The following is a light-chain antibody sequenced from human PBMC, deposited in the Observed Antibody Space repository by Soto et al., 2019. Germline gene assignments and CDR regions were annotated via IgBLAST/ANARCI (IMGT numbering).Light chain of an antibody. CDR1: QSISNW. CDR3: QQYRTYS. CDR2: HAS. V-gene: IGKV1-5*01. J-gene: IGKJ1*01. Sequence: SQLTQSPSTLPASVGDRVTLTCRASQSISNWLAWYQQKPGTAPKLLIYHASILETAVPSRFSGNGSGTEFTLTISSLQPGDFATYYCQQYRTYSFGQGTKVDI.